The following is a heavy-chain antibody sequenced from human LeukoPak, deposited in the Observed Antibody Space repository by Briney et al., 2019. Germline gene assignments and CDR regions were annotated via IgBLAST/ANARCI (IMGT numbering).Heavy chain of an antibody. Sequence: GGSLRLSCAASGFTFSDYYMSWIRQAPGKGLEWVSYISSSSSYTNYADSVKGRFTISRDNAKNSLYLQMNSLRAEDTAVYYCAREGATVTLSLGAFDIWGQGTMVTVSS. CDR3: AREGATVTLSLGAFDI. V-gene: IGHV3-11*06. CDR2: ISSSSSYT. J-gene: IGHJ3*02. D-gene: IGHD4-17*01. CDR1: GFTFSDYY.